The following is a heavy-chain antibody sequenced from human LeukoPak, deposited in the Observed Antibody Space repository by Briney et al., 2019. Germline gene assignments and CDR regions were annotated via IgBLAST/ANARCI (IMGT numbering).Heavy chain of an antibody. CDR1: GYSISSGGYY. Sequence: SETLSLTCTVSGYSISSGGYYWSWIRQPPGKGLEWIGYIYHSGSTYYNPSLKSRVTISVDRSKNQFSLKLSSVTAADTAVYYCARVHDFWSGPDVWGKGTTVTVSS. CDR3: ARVHDFWSGPDV. CDR2: IYHSGST. D-gene: IGHD3-3*01. V-gene: IGHV4-30-2*01. J-gene: IGHJ6*04.